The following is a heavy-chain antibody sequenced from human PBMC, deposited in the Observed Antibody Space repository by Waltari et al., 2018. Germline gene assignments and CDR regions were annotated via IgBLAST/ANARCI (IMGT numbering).Heavy chain of an antibody. J-gene: IGHJ4*01. D-gene: IGHD3-10*01. Sequence: EVQLVESGGGLVKPGGSLRLSCAASGFTFISYTMNWCRQDPGKGGECARSISAGSTYKNRAYAVRGRVTNSRENANNSLDLQMDSLRAEDTAIYYCTRDGLGDLGSGSYYQYHWGHGILVTVSS. V-gene: IGHV3-21*01. CDR2: ISAGSTYK. CDR3: TRDGLGDLGSGSYYQYH. CDR1: GFTFISYT.